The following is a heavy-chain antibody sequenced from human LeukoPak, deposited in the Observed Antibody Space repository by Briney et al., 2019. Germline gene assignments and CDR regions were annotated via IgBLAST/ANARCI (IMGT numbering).Heavy chain of an antibody. CDR3: AKARDSGGYYGATFDY. CDR1: GFTFSSYE. Sequence: GSLRLSCAASGFTFSSYEMNWVRQAPGKGLEWVSYISSSGSTIYYADSVKGRFTISRDNSKNTLYLQMNSLRAEDTAVYYCAKARDSGGYYGATFDYWGQGTLVTVSS. J-gene: IGHJ4*02. V-gene: IGHV3-48*03. D-gene: IGHD1-26*01. CDR2: ISSSGSTI.